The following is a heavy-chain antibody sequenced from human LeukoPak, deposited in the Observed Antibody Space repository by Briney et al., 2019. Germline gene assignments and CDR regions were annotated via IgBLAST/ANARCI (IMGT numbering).Heavy chain of an antibody. CDR1: GFTFSSFW. Sequence: PGGSLRLSCAASGFTFSSFWMSWIRQPPGKGLEWIGYIYYSGSTNHNPSLESRVTISVDTSKNQFSLKVTSVTAADTAVYYCARDHPSYSGSFTFDIWGQGTMVTVSS. CDR3: ARDHPSYSGSFTFDI. CDR2: IYYSGST. V-gene: IGHV4-59*01. D-gene: IGHD1-26*01. J-gene: IGHJ3*02.